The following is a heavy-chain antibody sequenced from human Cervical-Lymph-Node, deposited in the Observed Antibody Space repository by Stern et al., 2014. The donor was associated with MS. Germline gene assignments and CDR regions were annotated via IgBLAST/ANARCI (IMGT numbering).Heavy chain of an antibody. V-gene: IGHV1-3*01. CDR3: ARDGDTSFSLYYYVMDV. J-gene: IGHJ6*02. Sequence: QVQLVQSGAELKKPGDSVKVSCKASGYSFSKYAIHWVRQAPGKSLEWMGRIYVGNVKTIYSQKFKGRVTLSRDKSASTAYMELIRLTSEDTAVYSCARDGDTSFSLYYYVMDVWGQGTTVTVAS. CDR2: IYVGNVKT. CDR1: GYSFSKYA. D-gene: IGHD2-21*01.